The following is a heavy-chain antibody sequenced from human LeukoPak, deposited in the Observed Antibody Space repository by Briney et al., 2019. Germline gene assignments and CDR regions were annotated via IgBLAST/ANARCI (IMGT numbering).Heavy chain of an antibody. CDR3: ARGYSYLDY. J-gene: IGHJ4*02. D-gene: IGHD1-26*01. CDR1: GSSFTTYW. V-gene: IGHV3-7*05. CDR2: VKEDGSEK. Sequence: PGGSLRLSCAVSGSSFTTYWMTWVRQAPGKGLERVASVKEDGSEKYLVDSVKGRFSISRDNAKNSLFLQLNSLSAEDTAVYYCARGYSYLDYWGQGTLVTVSS.